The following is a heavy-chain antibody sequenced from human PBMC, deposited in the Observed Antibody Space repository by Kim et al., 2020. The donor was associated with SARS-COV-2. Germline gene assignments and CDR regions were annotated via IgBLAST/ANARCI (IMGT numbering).Heavy chain of an antibody. D-gene: IGHD3-10*01. Sequence: ASVKVSCKASGYTFTSYGISWVRQAPGQGLEWMGWISAYNGNTNYAQKLQGRVTMTTDTSTSTAYMELRSLRSDDTAVYYCAREDGRVYGSGSYKVTTPSYYYYYGMDVWGQGTTVTVSS. CDR1: GYTFTSYG. CDR3: AREDGRVYGSGSYKVTTPSYYYYYGMDV. CDR2: ISAYNGNT. V-gene: IGHV1-18*01. J-gene: IGHJ6*02.